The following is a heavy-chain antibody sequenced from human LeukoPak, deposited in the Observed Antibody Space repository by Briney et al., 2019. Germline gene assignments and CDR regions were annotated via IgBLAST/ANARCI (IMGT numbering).Heavy chain of an antibody. CDR1: GFTFSSYA. V-gene: IGHV3-21*01. CDR3: ARDSAYGDYFFGYYYYGMDV. J-gene: IGHJ6*02. Sequence: PGGSLRLSCAASGFTFSSYAVSWVRQAPGKGLEWVSSICSSRSYMYYADSVKGRFTISRDNAKNSLYLQMNSLRAEDTAVYYCARDSAYGDYFFGYYYYGMDVWGQGTTVTVSS. CDR2: ICSSRSYM. D-gene: IGHD4-17*01.